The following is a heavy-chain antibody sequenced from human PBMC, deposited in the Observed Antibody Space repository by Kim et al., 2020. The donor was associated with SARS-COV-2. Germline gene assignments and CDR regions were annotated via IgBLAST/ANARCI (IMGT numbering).Heavy chain of an antibody. V-gene: IGHV3-30-3*01. CDR1: GFTFSSYA. CDR3: AREGTVLDAFDI. D-gene: IGHD4-17*01. Sequence: GGSLRLSCAASGFTFSSYAMHWVRQAPGKGLEWVAVISYDGSNKYYADSVKGRFTISRDNSKNTLYLQMNSLRAEDTAVYYCAREGTVLDAFDIWGQGTMVTVSS. CDR2: ISYDGSNK. J-gene: IGHJ3*02.